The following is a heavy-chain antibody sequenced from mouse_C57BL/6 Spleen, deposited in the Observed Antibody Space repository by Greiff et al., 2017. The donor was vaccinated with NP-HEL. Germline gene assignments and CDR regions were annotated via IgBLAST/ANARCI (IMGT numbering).Heavy chain of an antibody. J-gene: IGHJ4*01. D-gene: IGHD2-3*01. V-gene: IGHV1-15*01. Sequence: VKLMESGAELVRPGASVTLSCKASGYTFTDYEMHWVKQTPVHGLEWIGAIDPETGGTAYNQKFKGKAILTADKSSSTAYMELRSLSSGDSAVYYCTRDGHGDYAMDYWGQGTSVTVSS. CDR1: GYTFTDYE. CDR3: TRDGHGDYAMDY. CDR2: IDPETGGT.